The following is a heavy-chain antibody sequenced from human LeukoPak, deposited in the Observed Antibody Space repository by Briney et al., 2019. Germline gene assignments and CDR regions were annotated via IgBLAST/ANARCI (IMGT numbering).Heavy chain of an antibody. Sequence: ASVKVSCKASGYTFTSYGISWVRQAPGQGLEWMGWISAYNGNTNYAQKLQGRVTITADESTSTAYMELSSLRSEDTAVYYCASSTYCSSTSCYVAAFDIWGQGTMVTVSS. CDR2: ISAYNGNT. CDR3: ASSTYCSSTSCYVAAFDI. CDR1: GYTFTSYG. J-gene: IGHJ3*02. D-gene: IGHD2-2*01. V-gene: IGHV1-18*01.